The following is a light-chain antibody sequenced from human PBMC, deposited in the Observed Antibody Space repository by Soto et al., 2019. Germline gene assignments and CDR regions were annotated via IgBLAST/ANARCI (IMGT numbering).Light chain of an antibody. CDR3: QQYGSSGT. CDR1: QSVSSSY. CDR2: GAS. Sequence: EDVVTQSPGTLALSPGERATLSCRASQSVSSSYLAWYQQKPGQAPRLLIYGASSRATDIPDRFSGSGSGTDFTLTISRLEPEDFAVYYCQQYGSSGTFGQGTKVDI. V-gene: IGKV3-20*01. J-gene: IGKJ1*01.